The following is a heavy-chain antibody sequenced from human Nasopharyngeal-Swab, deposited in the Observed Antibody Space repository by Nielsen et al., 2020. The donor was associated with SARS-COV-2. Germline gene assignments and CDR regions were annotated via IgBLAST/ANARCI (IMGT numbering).Heavy chain of an antibody. CDR3: ASEGSRNYNYDFWSGYYFNWFDP. D-gene: IGHD3-3*01. CDR1: GFTFSDYY. V-gene: IGHV3-11*01. CDR2: ISGSGTTI. J-gene: IGHJ5*02. Sequence: WGSLRLSCAASGFTFSDYYMSWIRQAPGKGLEWVSYISGSGTTIYYADSVKGRFTISRDNAKNSLYLQMNSLRAEDTAVYYCASEGSRNYNYDFWSGYYFNWFDPWGQGTLVTVSS.